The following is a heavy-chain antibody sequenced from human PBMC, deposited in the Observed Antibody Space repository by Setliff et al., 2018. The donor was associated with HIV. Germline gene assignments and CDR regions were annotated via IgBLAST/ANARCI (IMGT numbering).Heavy chain of an antibody. Sequence: ASVKVSCKASGYTFIDYFVHWIKKAPGKGLEWMGRVDPENGQTVYAEKLQGRVIMRADTSIDTAYMELSSLRSEDTAVYYCAIGYSHGPNYWGQGTLVTVSS. J-gene: IGHJ4*02. V-gene: IGHV1-69-2*01. CDR1: GYTFIDYF. D-gene: IGHD5-12*01. CDR3: AIGYSHGPNY. CDR2: VDPENGQT.